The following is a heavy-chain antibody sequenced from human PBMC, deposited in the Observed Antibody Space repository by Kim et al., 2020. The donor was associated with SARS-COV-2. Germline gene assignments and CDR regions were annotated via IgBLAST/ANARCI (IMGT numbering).Heavy chain of an antibody. J-gene: IGHJ6*02. Sequence: SETLSLTCTVSSASISSGDCYWSWIRQHPGKGLEWIGYIYYSGSTYYSPSLKSRVTISVDTSQNQFSLRLSSVTAADTAVYYCARGKGYSSTPLYYYYGMDVWGQGTTVTVSS. CDR1: SASISSGDCY. V-gene: IGHV4-31*03. D-gene: IGHD6-13*01. CDR2: IYYSGST. CDR3: ARGKGYSSTPLYYYYGMDV.